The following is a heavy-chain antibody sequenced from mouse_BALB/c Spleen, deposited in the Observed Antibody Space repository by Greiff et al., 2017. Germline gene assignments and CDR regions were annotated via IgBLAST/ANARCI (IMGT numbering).Heavy chain of an antibody. J-gene: IGHJ2*01. V-gene: IGHV5-17*02. Sequence: EVQRVESGGGLVQPGGSRKLSCAASGFTFSSFGMHWVRQAPEKGLEWVAYISSGSSTIYYADTVKGRFTISRDNPKNTLFLQMTSLRSEDTAMYYCASYGNSFDYWGQGTTLTVSS. D-gene: IGHD2-10*02. CDR2: ISSGSSTI. CDR1: GFTFSSFG. CDR3: ASYGNSFDY.